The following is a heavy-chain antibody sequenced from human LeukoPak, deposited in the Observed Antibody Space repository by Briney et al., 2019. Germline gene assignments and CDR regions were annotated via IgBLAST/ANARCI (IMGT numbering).Heavy chain of an antibody. V-gene: IGHV4-34*01. CDR3: ARKYGSGSFNWFDP. CDR2: INHSGST. CDR1: GGSFSGYY. D-gene: IGHD3-10*01. Sequence: SETLSLTCAVYGGSFSGYYWSWIRQPPGKGLEWIGEINHSGSTNYNPSLKSRVAISVDTSKNQFSLKLSSVTAADTAVYYCARKYGSGSFNWFDPWGQGTLVTVSS. J-gene: IGHJ5*02.